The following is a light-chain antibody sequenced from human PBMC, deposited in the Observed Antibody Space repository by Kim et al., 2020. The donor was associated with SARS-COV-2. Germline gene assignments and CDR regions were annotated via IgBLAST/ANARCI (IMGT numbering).Light chain of an antibody. J-gene: IGLJ1*01. Sequence: QSALTQPASVSGSPGQSITVSCTGTSSDVGSYDLVSWYQQHPGKAPKLIFYEDTKRPSGVSNRFSGSKSGNTASLTISGLQAEDEAEYHCCSYAGSSTYVFGTGTKVTVL. CDR3: CSYAGSSTYV. V-gene: IGLV2-23*01. CDR2: EDT. CDR1: SSDVGSYDL.